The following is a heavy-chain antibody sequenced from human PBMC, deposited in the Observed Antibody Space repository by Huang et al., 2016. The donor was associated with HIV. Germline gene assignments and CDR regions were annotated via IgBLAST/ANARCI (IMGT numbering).Heavy chain of an antibody. CDR1: GGTFSKYA. CDR2: IIPIFGTP. D-gene: IGHD4-17*01. CDR3: ARGQLGSYGDYDVLY. Sequence: QVQLVQSGAEVKTPGSSVKVSCKASGGTFSKYAISWVRQAPGQGLEWMGAIIPIFGTPNSARKFPVRVTITADDSTSTTYVEVSSLRSEDTALYYCARGQLGSYGDYDVLYWGQGTLVTVSS. V-gene: IGHV1-69*13. J-gene: IGHJ4*02.